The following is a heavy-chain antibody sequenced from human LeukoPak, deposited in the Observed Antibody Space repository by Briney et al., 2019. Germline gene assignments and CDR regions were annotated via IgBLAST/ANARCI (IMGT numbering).Heavy chain of an antibody. Sequence: ASAKVSCKASGGTFSSYAISWVRQAPGQGLEWMGIINPSGGSTSYAQKFQGRVAMTRDTSTSTVYMELSSLRSEDTAVYYCARDRVGATFDYWGQGTLVTVST. V-gene: IGHV1-46*01. CDR3: ARDRVGATFDY. CDR2: INPSGGST. J-gene: IGHJ4*02. CDR1: GGTFSSYA. D-gene: IGHD1-26*01.